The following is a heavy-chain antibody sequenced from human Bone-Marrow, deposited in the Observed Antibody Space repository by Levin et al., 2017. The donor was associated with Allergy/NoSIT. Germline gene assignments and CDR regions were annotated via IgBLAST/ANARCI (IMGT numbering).Heavy chain of an antibody. J-gene: IGHJ4*02. CDR2: ISWNSGNI. Sequence: SLKISCAASGFTFDDYAMNWVRQAPGKGLEWVSGISWNSGNIGYSYSVQGRFTISRDNAKNSLYLQMNSLRAEDTALYYCAKDSCSTFSCYLNYWGQGTLVTVSS. CDR1: GFTFDDYA. D-gene: IGHD2-2*01. V-gene: IGHV3-9*01. CDR3: AKDSCSTFSCYLNY.